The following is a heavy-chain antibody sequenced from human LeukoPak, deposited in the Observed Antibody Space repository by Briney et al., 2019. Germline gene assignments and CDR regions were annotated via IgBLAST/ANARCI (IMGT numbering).Heavy chain of an antibody. CDR3: ARHAPEGFGELEPFDY. CDR2: MYYIGSN. Sequence: SETLSLTCTVSGGSISSDYWSWIRQSPGKGLEWLGYMYYIGSNNYNPSLKSRVTISLDTSKNQFSLRLSSVTAADTAVYYCARHAPEGFGELEPFDYWGQGILVTVSS. D-gene: IGHD3-10*01. CDR1: GGSISSDY. J-gene: IGHJ4*02. V-gene: IGHV4-59*08.